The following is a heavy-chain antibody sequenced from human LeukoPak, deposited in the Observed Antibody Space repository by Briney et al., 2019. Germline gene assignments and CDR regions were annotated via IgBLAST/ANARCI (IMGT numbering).Heavy chain of an antibody. D-gene: IGHD6-19*01. CDR2: IYPGDSDT. CDR1: GYSFTSYW. V-gene: IGHV5-51*01. J-gene: IGHJ4*02. Sequence: PGESLKISCKGSGYSFTSYWIGWVRQMPGKGLEWMGIIYPGDSDTRYSPSFQGRVTISADTSISTAYLQWSSLKASDTAMYYCARTGIAVAGGFDYWGQGTLVTVSS. CDR3: ARTGIAVAGGFDY.